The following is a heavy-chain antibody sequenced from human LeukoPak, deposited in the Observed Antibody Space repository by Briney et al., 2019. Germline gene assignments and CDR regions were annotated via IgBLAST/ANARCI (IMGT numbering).Heavy chain of an antibody. Sequence: GGSLRLSCEASGFTFSNYWMHWVRQAPGKGLMWVSQISTDGSQTFYADSVKGRFTISRDNAKNTLFLQMDSLRPEDTAVYYCVRSLRSADFWGQGTLVTVSS. CDR1: GFTFSNYW. CDR2: ISTDGSQT. CDR3: VRSLRSADF. J-gene: IGHJ4*02. V-gene: IGHV3-74*01.